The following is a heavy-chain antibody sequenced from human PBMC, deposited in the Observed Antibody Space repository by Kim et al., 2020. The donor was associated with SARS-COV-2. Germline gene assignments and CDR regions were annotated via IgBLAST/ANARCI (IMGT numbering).Heavy chain of an antibody. V-gene: IGHV4-34*01. D-gene: IGHD3-10*01. Sequence: SLKSRVTISVDTAKNQFSLKLSSVTAADTAVYYCARNRGDYYGSGRHFDYWGQGTLVTVSS. J-gene: IGHJ4*02. CDR3: ARNRGDYYGSGRHFDY.